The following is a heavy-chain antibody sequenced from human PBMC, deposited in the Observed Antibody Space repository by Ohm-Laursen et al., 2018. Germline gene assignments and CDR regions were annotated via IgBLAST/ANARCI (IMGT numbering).Heavy chain of an antibody. D-gene: IGHD3-10*01. CDR1: GFTFDDYA. CDR3: AKGLYGPGSYYFDY. J-gene: IGHJ4*02. V-gene: IGHV3-9*01. Sequence: LRLSCAASGFTFDDYAMHWVRQAPGKGLEWVSGITWNGGRIDYADSVKGRFTISRDNAKNSLYLQMNTLRAEDTALYYCAKGLYGPGSYYFDYWGQGTLVTVSS. CDR2: ITWNGGRI.